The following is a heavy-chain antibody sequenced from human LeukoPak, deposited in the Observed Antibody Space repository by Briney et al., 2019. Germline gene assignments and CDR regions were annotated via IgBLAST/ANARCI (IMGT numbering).Heavy chain of an antibody. CDR2: IYYSGST. D-gene: IGHD4-17*01. J-gene: IGHJ5*02. CDR3: ARLHTVTTWGLIWFDP. V-gene: IGHV4-59*12. CDR1: GGSINSYY. Sequence: SETLSLTCSVSGGSINSYYWSWIRQPPGKGLEWIGYIYYSGSTNYNPSLKSRVTISVDKSKNQFSLKLSSVTAADTAVYYCARLHTVTTWGLIWFDPWGQGTLVTVSS.